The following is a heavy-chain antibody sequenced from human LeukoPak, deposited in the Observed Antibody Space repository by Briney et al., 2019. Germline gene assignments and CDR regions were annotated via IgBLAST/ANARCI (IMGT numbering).Heavy chain of an antibody. V-gene: IGHV4-34*01. J-gene: IGHJ4*02. CDR3: AIDHRYYYDSSGYSFDY. Sequence: PSETLSLTCAVYGGSFSGYYWSWICQPPGKGLEWIGEINHSGSTNYNPSLKSRVTIPVDTSKNQLSLKLSSVTAADTAVYYCAIDHRYYYDSSGYSFDYWGQGTLVTVSS. CDR1: GGSFSGYY. D-gene: IGHD3-22*01. CDR2: INHSGST.